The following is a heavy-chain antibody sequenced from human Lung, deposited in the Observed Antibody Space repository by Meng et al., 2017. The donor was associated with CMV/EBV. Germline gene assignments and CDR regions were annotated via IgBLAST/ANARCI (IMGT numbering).Heavy chain of an antibody. J-gene: IGHJ4*02. D-gene: IGHD5-12*01. CDR1: GGSRISSYDY. Sequence: SGGSRISSYDYWGWIRQPPGKGLEWIGNIYYSGNTYYNPSLKSRVTISVDTSKNQFSLKLSSVTAADTAVYYCARHARGSLFYFDYWGQGTLVTVSS. V-gene: IGHV4-39*01. CDR3: ARHARGSLFYFDY. CDR2: IYYSGNT.